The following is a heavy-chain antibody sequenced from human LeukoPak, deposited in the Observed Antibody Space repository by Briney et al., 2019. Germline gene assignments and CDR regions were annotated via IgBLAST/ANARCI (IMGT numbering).Heavy chain of an antibody. CDR3: ARRVGDSYPYGLDV. CDR2: IRSKPYDYAT. CDR1: GFTFSASP. D-gene: IGHD5/OR15-5a*01. Sequence: GGSLKLSCAASGFTFSASPIHWVRQASDKGLEWVGRIRSKPYDYATAFAESVKGRFTISRDDSENTAYLEMNSLKTEDTAVYYCARRVGDSYPYGLDVWGQGTPVTVS. V-gene: IGHV3-73*01. J-gene: IGHJ6*02.